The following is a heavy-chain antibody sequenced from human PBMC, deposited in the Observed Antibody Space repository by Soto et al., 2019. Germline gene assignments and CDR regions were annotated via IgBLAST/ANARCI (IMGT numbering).Heavy chain of an antibody. CDR1: GFTFSSYS. Sequence: GGSLRLSCAASGFTFSSYSMNWVRQAPGKGLEWVSSISSSSSYIYYADSVKGRFTISRDNAKNPLYRQMNSLRAEDTAVYYCATQNWFEAGGQGTRGTGS. J-gene: IGHJ5*02. V-gene: IGHV3-21*01. CDR2: ISSSSSYI. CDR3: ATQNWFEA.